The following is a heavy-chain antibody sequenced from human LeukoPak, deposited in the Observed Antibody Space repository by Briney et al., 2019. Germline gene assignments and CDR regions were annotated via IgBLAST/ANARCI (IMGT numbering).Heavy chain of an antibody. CDR3: ARNNDYGDY. V-gene: IGHV4-59*08. D-gene: IGHD2-8*01. J-gene: IGHJ4*02. CDR2: IYYSGST. CDR1: GGSISSYY. Sequence: SETLSLTCTVSGGSISSYYWSWIRQPPGKGLEWIGYIYYSGSTNYSPSLKSRVTISVDTSKNQFSLKLSSVTAADTAVYYCARNNDYGDYWGQGTLVTVSS.